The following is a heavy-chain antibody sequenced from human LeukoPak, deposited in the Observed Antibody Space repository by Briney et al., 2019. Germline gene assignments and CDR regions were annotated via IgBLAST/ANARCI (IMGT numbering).Heavy chain of an antibody. D-gene: IGHD5-12*01. V-gene: IGHV3-15*01. Sequence: GGSLRLSCATSGLTFTSAWLTWVRQAPGKGLEWVGRIKSKSVGETTDYAAPVKGRFTISRDDSENTLYLQMNSLKTEDTAVYYCTTHSGNDLRSWGQGTLVTVPS. CDR2: IKSKSVGETT. CDR1: GLTFTSAW. J-gene: IGHJ5*02. CDR3: TTHSGNDLRS.